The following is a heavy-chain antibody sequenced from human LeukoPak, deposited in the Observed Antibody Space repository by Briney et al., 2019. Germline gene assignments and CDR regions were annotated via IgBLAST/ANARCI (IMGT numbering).Heavy chain of an antibody. CDR3: GRGSFSADAPLVLDYFHP. CDR1: GYTFTGYY. Sequence: ASVKVSCKASGYTFTGYYIHWVRQAPGQGLEWMGWINPNSGGTNYAQKFQGRVTMTRDTSISTAYMELSRLKSDDTAVYYFGRGSFSADAPLVLDYFHPWGQGTLVTVSS. D-gene: IGHD1-26*01. J-gene: IGHJ1*01. V-gene: IGHV1-2*02. CDR2: INPNSGGT.